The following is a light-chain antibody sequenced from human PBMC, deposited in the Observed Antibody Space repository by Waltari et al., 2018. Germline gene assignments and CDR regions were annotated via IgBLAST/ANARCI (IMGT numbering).Light chain of an antibody. Sequence: DIQMTQSPSSVSASVGDSVTITCRASQAISSWLAWYQQKPGKAPRHLIYAASTLQTGVPSRFSGSGSGTDFSLTISSLQPEDFATYYCQQANTFPFTFGPGTKVDIK. J-gene: IGKJ3*01. CDR1: QAISSW. V-gene: IGKV1-12*02. CDR3: QQANTFPFT. CDR2: AAS.